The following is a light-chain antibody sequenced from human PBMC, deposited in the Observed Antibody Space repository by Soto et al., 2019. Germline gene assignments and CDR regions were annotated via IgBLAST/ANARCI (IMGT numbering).Light chain of an antibody. CDR2: EVS. V-gene: IGLV2-18*02. CDR1: SSDVGSYNR. J-gene: IGLJ1*01. CDR3: SSYTSNSTYV. Sequence: QSVLTQPPSVSGSPGQSVTISCTGTSSDVGSYNRVSWYQQPPGTAPKLMIYEVSNRPSGVPDRFSGSKSDNTASLTISGLQAEDEADYYCSSYTSNSTYVFGTGTKVTVL.